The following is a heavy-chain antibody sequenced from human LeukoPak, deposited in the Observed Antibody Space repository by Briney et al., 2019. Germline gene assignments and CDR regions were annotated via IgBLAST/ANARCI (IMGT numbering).Heavy chain of an antibody. D-gene: IGHD2-21*01. Sequence: SETLSLTCTVSGGSISSSSYYWGWIRQPPGKGLEWIGSIYYSGSTYYNPSLKSRVTISVDTSKNQFSLKLSSVTAADTAVYYCARIPDSAYYYYMGVWGKGTTVTVSS. CDR2: IYYSGST. CDR1: GGSISSSSYY. J-gene: IGHJ6*03. V-gene: IGHV4-39*07. CDR3: ARIPDSAYYYYMGV.